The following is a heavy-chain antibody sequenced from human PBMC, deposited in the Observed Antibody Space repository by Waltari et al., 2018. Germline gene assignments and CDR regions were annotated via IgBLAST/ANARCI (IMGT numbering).Heavy chain of an antibody. D-gene: IGHD6-6*01. CDR3: ARVRQLDDAFDI. CDR2: IGIGRTTSDI. Sequence: EVQLVESGGGLVKPGGSLRLSCTASGLTFSSYTMNWVRQAPGKGLEWVSSIGIGRTTSDIYYEDSVKGRFTISRDNAKNSLFLQMNSLRAEDTAVYYCARVRQLDDAFDIWGQGTMVTVSS. CDR1: GLTFSSYT. J-gene: IGHJ3*02. V-gene: IGHV3-21*02.